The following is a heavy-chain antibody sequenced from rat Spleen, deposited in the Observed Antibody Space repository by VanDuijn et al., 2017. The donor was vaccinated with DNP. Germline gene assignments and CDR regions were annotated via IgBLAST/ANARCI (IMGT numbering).Heavy chain of an antibody. V-gene: IGHV5-25*01. CDR3: ARRGYNSGYFDY. CDR1: GFTFSNFY. Sequence: EVQLVESGGGLVQPGRSLKLSCAASGFTFSNFYMAWVRQAPKKGLEWVAAISPSGGGTYYRDSVKGRFPISRDNAKSTLYLQRDSLRSEDTATYYCARRGYNSGYFDYWGHGVMVTVSS. J-gene: IGHJ2*01. CDR2: ISPSGGGT. D-gene: IGHD4-3*01.